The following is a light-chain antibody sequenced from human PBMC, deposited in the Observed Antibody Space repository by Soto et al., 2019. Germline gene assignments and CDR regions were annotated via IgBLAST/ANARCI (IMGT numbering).Light chain of an antibody. Sequence: EIVMTQSPATLSVSPGERATLSCRASQSVNIHLAWYQQKPGQAPRLLIYGASARATGIPAKFSGSGSGTEFTLTISSLQSEDFAVYYCQQYGSSPRTFGQGTRLEIK. J-gene: IGKJ5*01. CDR2: GAS. CDR1: QSVNIH. V-gene: IGKV3D-15*01. CDR3: QQYGSSPRT.